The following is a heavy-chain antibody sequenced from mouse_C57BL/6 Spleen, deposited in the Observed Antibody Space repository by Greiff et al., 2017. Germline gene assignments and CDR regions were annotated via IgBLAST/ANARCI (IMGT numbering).Heavy chain of an antibody. CDR2: IYPGDGDT. V-gene: IGHV1-80*01. CDR1: GYAFSSYW. CDR3: ASYDYDDWTWFAY. J-gene: IGHJ3*01. Sequence: QVQLKESGAELVKPGASVKISCKASGYAFSSYWMNWVKQRPGQGLEWIGQIYPGDGDTNYNGKFKGKATLTADKSSSTAYMQLSSLTSEDSAVYFCASYDYDDWTWFAYWGQGALVTVSA. D-gene: IGHD2-4*01.